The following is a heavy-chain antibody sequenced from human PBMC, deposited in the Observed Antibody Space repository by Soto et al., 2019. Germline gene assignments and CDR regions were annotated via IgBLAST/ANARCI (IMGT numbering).Heavy chain of an antibody. J-gene: IGHJ4*02. V-gene: IGHV3-23*01. D-gene: IGHD2-8*02. Sequence: EVQLMESGGGLVQPGGSLRLSCAASGFSYSRYAMNWVRQAPGKGLEWVSGVSANGDATNYADSVKGRFTISRVNSKNTVERQMGSLGPDHAAVYYWVKGRGEVYCTGGSCSLDNGGQGTLGSVAS. CDR1: GFSYSRYA. CDR2: VSANGDAT. CDR3: VKGRGEVYCTGGSCSLDN.